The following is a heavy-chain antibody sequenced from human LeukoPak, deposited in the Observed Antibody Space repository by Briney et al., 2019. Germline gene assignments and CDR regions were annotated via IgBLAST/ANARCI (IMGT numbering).Heavy chain of an antibody. D-gene: IGHD2-21*02. V-gene: IGHV3-30*04. CDR2: ISYDGSNK. J-gene: IGHJ4*02. CDR3: VRGGDPVVTALALNY. Sequence: PGGSLRLSCAASGFTFSSYAMHWVRQAPGKGLEWVAVISYDGSNKYYADSVKGRFTISRDNSKNTLYLQMNSLRAEDTAVYYCVRGGDPVVTALALNYWGQGTLVTVSS. CDR1: GFTFSSYA.